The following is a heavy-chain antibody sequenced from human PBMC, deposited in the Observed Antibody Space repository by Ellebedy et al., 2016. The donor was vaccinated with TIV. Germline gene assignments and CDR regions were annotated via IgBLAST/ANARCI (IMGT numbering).Heavy chain of an antibody. CDR2: INPSGGDT. CDR3: ARGPNYGLDV. J-gene: IGHJ6*02. CDR1: AYTFTDYH. V-gene: IGHV1-46*01. Sequence: AASVKDSCKTSAYTFTDYHFNWVRQPPGQGLEWMGIINPSGGDTTYPQKFQGRVTMTSDTSTSTVYIELSSLRSEDTAVYYWARGPNYGLDVWGQGTTVTVSS.